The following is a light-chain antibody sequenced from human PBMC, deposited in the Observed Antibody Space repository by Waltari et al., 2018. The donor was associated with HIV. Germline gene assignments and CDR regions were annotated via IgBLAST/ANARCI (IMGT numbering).Light chain of an antibody. CDR2: ANT. Sequence: QSALTQPPSVSGAPGQRVTISCTGTSSNIGTGSAVHWYQQLPGAAPHLLIYANTNRPSGGPDRFSGAKSGTSASLAITGLQAEDEADYYCQSYDSRLSGSVFGGGTKLTVL. CDR3: QSYDSRLSGSV. CDR1: SSNIGTGSA. V-gene: IGLV1-40*01. J-gene: IGLJ3*02.